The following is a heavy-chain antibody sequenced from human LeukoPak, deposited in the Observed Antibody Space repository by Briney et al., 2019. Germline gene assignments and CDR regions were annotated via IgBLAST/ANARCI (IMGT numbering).Heavy chain of an antibody. Sequence: PGGSLRLSCAPSGFTFSSYWMNWARQAPGKGLEWVASINHNGNVNYYVDSVKGRFTISRDNAKNSLYLQMSNLRAEDTAVYFCARGGGLDVWSQGATVTVSS. CDR3: ARGGGLDV. V-gene: IGHV3-7*03. CDR2: INHNGNVN. J-gene: IGHJ6*02. D-gene: IGHD3-16*01. CDR1: GFTFSSYW.